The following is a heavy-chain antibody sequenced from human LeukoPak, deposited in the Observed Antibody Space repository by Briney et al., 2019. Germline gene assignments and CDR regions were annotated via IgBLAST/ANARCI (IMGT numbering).Heavy chain of an antibody. Sequence: SETLSLTCTVSGGSISSSSYYWGWIRQPPGKGLEWIGGIYFSGSTYYNPSLRSRVTISVDTSKNKFSLKLSSVTAADTAVYFCARETSASGTYYFDFWGQGTLVTVSS. CDR3: ARETSASGTYYFDF. J-gene: IGHJ4*02. V-gene: IGHV4-39*07. CDR1: GGSISSSSYY. D-gene: IGHD1-26*01. CDR2: IYFSGST.